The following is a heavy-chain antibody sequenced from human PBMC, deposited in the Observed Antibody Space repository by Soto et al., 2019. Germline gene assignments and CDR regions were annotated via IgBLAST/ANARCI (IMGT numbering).Heavy chain of an antibody. CDR1: GFTFSSYE. J-gene: IGHJ3*02. V-gene: IGHV3-48*03. CDR3: ARASTKEHHDAFDI. CDR2: ISSSGSTI. Sequence: PGGSLRLSCAASGFTFSSYEMNWVRQAPGKGLEWVSYISSSGSTIYYADSVKGRFTISRDNAKNSLYLQMNSLRAEDTAVYYCARASTKEHHDAFDIWGQGTMVTVSS. D-gene: IGHD1-1*01.